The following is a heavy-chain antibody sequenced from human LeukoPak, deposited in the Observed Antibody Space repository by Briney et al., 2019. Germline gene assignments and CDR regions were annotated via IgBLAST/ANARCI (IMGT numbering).Heavy chain of an antibody. V-gene: IGHV3-53*05. D-gene: IGHD2-2*01. CDR1: GFTVSSNY. J-gene: IGHJ4*02. Sequence: PGGSLRLSCAASGFTVSSNYMSWVRQAPGKGLEWVSVIYSGGSTYYADSVKGRLTVSRDNSKSTMYLQMDSLRIEDTAVYYCATLATFSSNWHDYWGQGTRVTVAS. CDR2: IYSGGST. CDR3: ATLATFSSNWHDY.